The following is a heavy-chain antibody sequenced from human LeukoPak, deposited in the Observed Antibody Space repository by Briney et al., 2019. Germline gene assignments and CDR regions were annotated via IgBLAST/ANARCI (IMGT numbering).Heavy chain of an antibody. Sequence: GGSLRLSCAASGFALSSHWMTWVRQVPGRGPEWVANVNRDGSETYYLDSVKGRFTISKDNAKNSLYLHMNSLRAEDTALYHCARNNGMDVWGQGTTVIVSS. CDR3: ARNNGMDV. J-gene: IGHJ6*02. CDR2: VNRDGSET. CDR1: GFALSSHW. V-gene: IGHV3-7*03.